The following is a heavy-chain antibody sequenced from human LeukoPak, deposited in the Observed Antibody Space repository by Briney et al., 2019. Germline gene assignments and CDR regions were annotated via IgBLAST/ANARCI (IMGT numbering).Heavy chain of an antibody. V-gene: IGHV4-59*01. Sequence: PSETLSLTCAVYGGSFSGYYWSWIRQPPGKGLEWIGYIYYSRSTNYNPSLKSRVTISVDTSKNQFSLKLSSVTAADTAVYYCARDDPGGYSYGFDYWGQGTLVTVSS. D-gene: IGHD5-18*01. CDR1: GGSFSGYY. CDR2: IYYSRST. CDR3: ARDDPGGYSYGFDY. J-gene: IGHJ4*02.